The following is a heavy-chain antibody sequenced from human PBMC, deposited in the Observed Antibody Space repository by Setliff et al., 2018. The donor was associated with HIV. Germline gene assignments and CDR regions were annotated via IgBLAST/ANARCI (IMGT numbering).Heavy chain of an antibody. V-gene: IGHV4-59*01. CDR3: ARWGANGGRSDWHAFDI. D-gene: IGHD1-26*01. CDR1: GGSISGYY. CDR2: IGYSGSS. J-gene: IGHJ3*02. Sequence: PSETLSLTCTVSGGSISGYYWNWIRQSPGKGLEWIGFIGYSGSSNYNPSLNSRVTISVDTSKNQFSQKLSSVSTADTAVYFCARWGANGGRSDWHAFDIWGQGTMVT.